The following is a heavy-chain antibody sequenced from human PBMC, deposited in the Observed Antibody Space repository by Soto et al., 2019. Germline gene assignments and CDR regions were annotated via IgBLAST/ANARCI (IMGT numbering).Heavy chain of an antibody. D-gene: IGHD5-18*01. V-gene: IGHV4-39*01. CDR3: ARQNRIQLSLFDY. CDR1: GGSISSSSYY. J-gene: IGHJ4*02. CDR2: IYYSGST. Sequence: SETLSLTCTVSGGSISSSSYYWGWIRQPPGKGLEWIGSIYYSGSTYYNPSLKSRVTISVDTSKNQFSLKLSSVTAADTAVYYCARQNRIQLSLFDYWGQGTLVTVSS.